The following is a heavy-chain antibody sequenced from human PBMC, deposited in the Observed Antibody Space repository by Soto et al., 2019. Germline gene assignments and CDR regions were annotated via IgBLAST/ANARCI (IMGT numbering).Heavy chain of an antibody. V-gene: IGHV3-30-3*01. CDR3: AIGDREDIAVVIGARPGEYGFDV. CDR2: ISYDGSNK. Sequence: QVQLLESGGGVVQPGRSLRLSCAASGFTFRIYAMHWVRQAPGKGLECVAVISYDGSNKFYRDSVKGRFTISRDNSKNTLYLQINSLKYEDTAVYYCAIGDREDIAVVIGARPGEYGFDVWGQGTTVTVSS. D-gene: IGHD2-15*01. CDR1: GFTFRIYA. J-gene: IGHJ6*02.